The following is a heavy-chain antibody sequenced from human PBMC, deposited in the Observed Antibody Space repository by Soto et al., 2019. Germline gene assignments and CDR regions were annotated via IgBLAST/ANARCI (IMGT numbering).Heavy chain of an antibody. D-gene: IGHD3-10*01. Sequence: EVQLLESGGGLVQPGGSLRLSCAASGFTLSSYDMGWVRQAPGRGLEWFSLIGGSGGATFHADSVEGRLTTSRYISKNTLYLQMNSLRAEDSAVYYCAKDRGDNACYPAFDIWGQGTMVTVSS. J-gene: IGHJ3*02. CDR3: AKDRGDNACYPAFDI. V-gene: IGHV3-23*01. CDR1: GFTLSSYD. CDR2: IGGSGGAT.